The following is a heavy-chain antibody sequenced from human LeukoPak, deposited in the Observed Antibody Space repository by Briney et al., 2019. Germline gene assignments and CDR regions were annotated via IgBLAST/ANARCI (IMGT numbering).Heavy chain of an antibody. V-gene: IGHV4-38-2*02. J-gene: IGHJ4*02. Sequence: SLTCTVYWGWTRQPPGKGLEWIGSIYHSGSTYHNPSLKNRVTISVDTSKNQFSLKLSSVTAADTAVYYCAREEWELRAWGQGTLVTVSS. D-gene: IGHD1-26*01. CDR2: IYHSGST. CDR3: AREEWELRA. CDR1: SLTCTVY.